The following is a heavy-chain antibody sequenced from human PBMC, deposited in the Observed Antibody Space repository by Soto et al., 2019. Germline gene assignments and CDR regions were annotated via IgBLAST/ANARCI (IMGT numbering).Heavy chain of an antibody. CDR1: GYTFTSYG. D-gene: IGHD5-12*01. V-gene: IGHV1-18*01. J-gene: IGHJ5*02. CDR3: ARCGYSGYDYVAGWFDP. CDR2: ISAYNGNT. Sequence: ASVKVSCKASGYTFTSYGISWVRQAPGQGLEWMGWISAYNGNTNYAQKLQGRVTMTTDTSTSTAYMELRSLRSDDTAVYYCARCGYSGYDYVAGWFDPWGQGTLVTVPQ.